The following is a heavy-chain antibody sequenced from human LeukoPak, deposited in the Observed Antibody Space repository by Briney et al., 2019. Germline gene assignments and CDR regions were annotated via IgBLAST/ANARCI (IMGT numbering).Heavy chain of an antibody. Sequence: PGGSLRLSCAASGFTFSSYSMNWVRQAPGEGLEWVALISYDGGNKYYADSVKGRFTISRDNSKNTLYLQMNSLRAEDTAVYYCARVFTPNLIFPRQKNAFDIWGQGTMVTVSS. CDR1: GFTFSSYS. CDR2: ISYDGGNK. D-gene: IGHD3-3*01. CDR3: ARVFTPNLIFPRQKNAFDI. V-gene: IGHV3-30*03. J-gene: IGHJ3*02.